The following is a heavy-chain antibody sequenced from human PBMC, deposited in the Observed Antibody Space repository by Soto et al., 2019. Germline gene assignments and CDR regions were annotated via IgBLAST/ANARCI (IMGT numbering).Heavy chain of an antibody. CDR2: IIPILGIA. J-gene: IGHJ6*02. Sequence: SVKVSCKASGGTFSSYAISWVRQSPGQGLEWMGGIIPILGIANDAQKFQGRVTVTADKSTSTADMELSSLRSEDTAVYYCARGRAGYQLLHGDYYYFGMDVWGQGTTVTVSS. CDR3: ARGRAGYQLLHGDYYYFGMDV. CDR1: GGTFSSYA. D-gene: IGHD2-2*01. V-gene: IGHV1-69*10.